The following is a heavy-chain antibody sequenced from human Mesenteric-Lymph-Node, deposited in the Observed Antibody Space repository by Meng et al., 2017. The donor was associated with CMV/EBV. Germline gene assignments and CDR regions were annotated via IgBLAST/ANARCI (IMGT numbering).Heavy chain of an antibody. CDR1: GFTFSSYA. V-gene: IGHV3-30-3*01. Sequence: ASGFTFSSYAMHWVRQAPGKGLEWVAVISYDGSNKSYADSVKGRFTISRDNSKNTLYLQMNSLRAEDTAVYYCARDPQMATIHFDYWGQGTLVTVSS. D-gene: IGHD5-24*01. J-gene: IGHJ4*02. CDR3: ARDPQMATIHFDY. CDR2: ISYDGSNK.